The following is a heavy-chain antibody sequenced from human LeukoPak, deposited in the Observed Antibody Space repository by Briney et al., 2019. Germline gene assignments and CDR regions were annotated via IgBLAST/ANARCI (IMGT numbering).Heavy chain of an antibody. J-gene: IGHJ4*02. CDR1: GGSFSGYY. V-gene: IGHV4-34*01. D-gene: IGHD5-18*01. CDR3: ARGLRYSYGHQGLDY. CDR2: INHSGST. Sequence: SETLSLTCAVYGGSFSGYYWSWIRQPPGKGLEWIGEINHSGSTNYNPSLKSRVTISVDTSKNQFSLKLSSVTAADTAVYYCARGLRYSYGHQGLDYWGQGTLVTVSS.